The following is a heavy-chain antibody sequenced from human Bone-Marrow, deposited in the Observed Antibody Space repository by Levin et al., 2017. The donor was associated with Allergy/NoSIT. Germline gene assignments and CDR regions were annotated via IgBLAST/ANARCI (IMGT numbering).Heavy chain of an antibody. V-gene: IGHV3-21*01. CDR2: MSSSSSYI. CDR1: GFTFSSYS. D-gene: IGHD3-3*01. Sequence: GGSLRLSCAASGFTFSSYSMNWVRQAPGKGLESVSSMSSSSSYIHYADSLKGRFTISRDNAKNSLYLQMNGLRAEDTAVYYCARGTTDLIYDFWSGSGMDVWGQGTTVTVSS. CDR3: ARGTTDLIYDFWSGSGMDV. J-gene: IGHJ6*02.